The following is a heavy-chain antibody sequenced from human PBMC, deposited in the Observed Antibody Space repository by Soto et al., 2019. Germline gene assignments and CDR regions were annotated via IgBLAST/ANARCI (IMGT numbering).Heavy chain of an antibody. D-gene: IGHD1-1*01. CDR2: VSGSSGHT. CDR1: GFTFSDYY. J-gene: IGHJ3*02. Sequence: QVQLVESGGDLVKPGGSLRLSCAASGFTFSDYYMTWIRQARGKGLEWLSYVSGSSGHTNYADSVRGRFTISRDNAENSLYLQMNSLRAEDTAVYYCARRGTFDAFDIWGQGTMVTVSS. CDR3: ARRGTFDAFDI. V-gene: IGHV3-11*05.